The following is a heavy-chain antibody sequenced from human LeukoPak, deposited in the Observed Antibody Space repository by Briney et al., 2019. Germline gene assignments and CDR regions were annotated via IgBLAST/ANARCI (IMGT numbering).Heavy chain of an antibody. D-gene: IGHD3-10*01. Sequence: PSETLSLTCTVSGGSISSYYWRWIRQPAGKGLEWIGRIYTSGSTNSNPSLKSRVTISVDTSKNQFSLKLSSVTAADTAVYYCARHLYGSGSLNWFDPWGQGTLVTVSS. V-gene: IGHV4-4*07. J-gene: IGHJ5*02. CDR1: GGSISSYY. CDR3: ARHLYGSGSLNWFDP. CDR2: IYTSGST.